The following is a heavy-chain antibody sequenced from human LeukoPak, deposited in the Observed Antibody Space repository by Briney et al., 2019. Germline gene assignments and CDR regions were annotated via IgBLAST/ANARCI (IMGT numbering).Heavy chain of an antibody. CDR1: GGSFSGHY. V-gene: IGHV4-34*01. D-gene: IGHD3-10*01. CDR2: IDHSGST. CDR3: ARATYYYGSGNYLPYYYYYGMDV. J-gene: IGHJ6*02. Sequence: PSETLSLTRAVYGGSFSGHYRSWIRQPPGKGREWVGEIDHSGSTNYNPSLKSRVTISVATSRRQFSLKLSSVTAADTALYYCARATYYYGSGNYLPYYYYYGMDVWGQGTTVTVSS.